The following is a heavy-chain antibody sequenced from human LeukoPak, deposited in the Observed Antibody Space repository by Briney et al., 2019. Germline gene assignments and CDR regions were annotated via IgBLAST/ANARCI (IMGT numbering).Heavy chain of an antibody. V-gene: IGHV5-51*01. CDR2: IYPDDSDT. CDR3: ARRRGRYSGDAFDI. Sequence: GESLKISCKGSGYNFNAYWIAWVRQMPGKGLEWMGIIYPDDSDTRYSPSFQGQVTISADKSMSTAYLQWSSLKASDTAMYYCARRRGRYSGDAFDIWGQGTMVTVSS. CDR1: GYNFNAYW. J-gene: IGHJ3*02. D-gene: IGHD1-26*01.